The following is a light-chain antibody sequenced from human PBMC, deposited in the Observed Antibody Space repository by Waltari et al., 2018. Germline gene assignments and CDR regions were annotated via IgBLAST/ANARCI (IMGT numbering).Light chain of an antibody. CDR2: DAS. CDR1: QSFSRA. Sequence: EIVLTQSPGRLSLSPGERATLSCRASQSFSRALGRYQQKPGQAPRRLIYDASTRAMGIPDRFSGGGSGTDFSLTISRLEPEDFAVYYCQHYVRLPVTFGQGTTVEIK. V-gene: IGKV3-20*01. J-gene: IGKJ1*01. CDR3: QHYVRLPVT.